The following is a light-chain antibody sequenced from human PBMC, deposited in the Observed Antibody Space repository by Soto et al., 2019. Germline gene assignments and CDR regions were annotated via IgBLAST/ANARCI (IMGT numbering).Light chain of an antibody. V-gene: IGKV3-11*01. J-gene: IGKJ2*01. CDR2: DAS. CDR3: HQRSSWPRT. CDR1: QSVSSY. Sequence: EIVLTQSPATLSLAPGERATLSCRASQSVSSYLAWYQQKPGQTPRLLIYDASNRATGIPARFSGSGSGTDFTLTISSLEPEDFAFYYCHQRSSWPRTFGQGNKLEIK.